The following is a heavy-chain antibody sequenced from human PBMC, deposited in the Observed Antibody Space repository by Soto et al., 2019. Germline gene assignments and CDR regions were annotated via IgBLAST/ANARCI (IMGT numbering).Heavy chain of an antibody. CDR3: ARGRDGGAVS. Sequence: QVQLQQWGAGLLKPSETLSLTCGVYGGSFSGYYWSWIRQPPGKGLEWIGEINHSGSTNYNPSLKSRVTISVDTSKNQFSLKLNSVTAADTAVYYCARGRDGGAVSWGQGTLVTVSS. V-gene: IGHV4-34*01. CDR1: GGSFSGYY. CDR2: INHSGST. D-gene: IGHD3-16*01. J-gene: IGHJ5*02.